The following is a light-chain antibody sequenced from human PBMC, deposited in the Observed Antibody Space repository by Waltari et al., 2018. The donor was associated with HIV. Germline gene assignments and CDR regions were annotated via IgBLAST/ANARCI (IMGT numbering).Light chain of an antibody. CDR2: DVY. V-gene: IGLV2-11*01. J-gene: IGLJ3*02. CDR1: ADDIGPSNF. Sequence: QSALTQPRAMSGSPGQSVTITCTGSADDIGPSNFVSWYQHHPDKAPQLIIFDVYKRPSGIPRRFSASKSCNTASLAISGLLEDDEADYYCCSYPGGHSHWVFGGGTKLTVL. CDR3: CSYPGGHSHWV.